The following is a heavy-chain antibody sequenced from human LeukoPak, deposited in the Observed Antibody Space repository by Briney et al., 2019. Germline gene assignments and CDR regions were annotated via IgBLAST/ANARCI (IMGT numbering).Heavy chain of an antibody. V-gene: IGHV3-30*03. CDR2: ISNDGNKR. J-gene: IGHJ4*02. CDR1: GFTFSRFG. Sequence: GGSLRLPCEVSGFTFSRFGFHWVRQAPGKGLEWVSFISNDGNKRNYGDSVKGRFTISRDDSKSTVYLQVNSLRLEDTAVYYCASEYNGLWGQGTLVTVSS. D-gene: IGHD2-8*01. CDR3: ASEYNGL.